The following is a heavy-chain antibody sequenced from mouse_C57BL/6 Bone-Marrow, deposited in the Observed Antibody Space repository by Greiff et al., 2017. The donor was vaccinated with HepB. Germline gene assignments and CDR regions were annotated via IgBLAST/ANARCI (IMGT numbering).Heavy chain of an antibody. V-gene: IGHV1-64*01. Sequence: QVQLQQPGAELVKPGDSVKLSCKASGYTFTSYWMHWVKQRPGQGLEWIGMIHPNSGSTNYNEKFKSKATLTVDKSSSTAYMQLSSLTSEDSAVYYCARDYDGTDYFDYWGQGTTLTVSS. J-gene: IGHJ2*01. D-gene: IGHD2-4*01. CDR1: GYTFTSYW. CDR3: ARDYDGTDYFDY. CDR2: IHPNSGST.